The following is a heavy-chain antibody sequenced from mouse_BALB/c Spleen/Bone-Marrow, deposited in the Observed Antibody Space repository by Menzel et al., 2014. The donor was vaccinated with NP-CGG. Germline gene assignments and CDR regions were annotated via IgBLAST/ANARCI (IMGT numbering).Heavy chain of an antibody. Sequence: EVKLQESGGGLVQPGGSPRLSCATSGFTFSDYYMYWVRQTPEKRLEWVAHISNGGGSSTYYPDTVKGRFTISRDNAKNTLYLQMSRLKSEDTAMYYCASPGTYWGQGTLVTVSA. J-gene: IGHJ3*01. CDR3: ASPGTY. CDR2: ISNGGGSST. D-gene: IGHD4-1*01. CDR1: GFTFSDYY. V-gene: IGHV5-12*02.